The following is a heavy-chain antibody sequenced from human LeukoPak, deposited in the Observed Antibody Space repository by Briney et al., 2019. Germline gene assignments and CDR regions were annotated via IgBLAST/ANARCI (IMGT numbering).Heavy chain of an antibody. V-gene: IGHV1-46*01. D-gene: IGHD1-26*01. J-gene: IGHJ4*02. CDR1: GYTFTSYY. CDR3: ARRQDLYSGSYYPFDY. Sequence: ASVKVSCKASGYTFTSYYMHWVRQAPGQGLEWMGIINPSGGSTSYAQKFQGRVTMTRDKSISTAYLQWSSLKASDTAMYYCARRQDLYSGSYYPFDYWGQGTLVTVSS. CDR2: INPSGGST.